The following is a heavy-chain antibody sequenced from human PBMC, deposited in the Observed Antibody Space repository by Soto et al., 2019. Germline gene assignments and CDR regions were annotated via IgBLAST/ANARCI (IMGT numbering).Heavy chain of an antibody. D-gene: IGHD3-22*01. J-gene: IGHJ6*02. CDR1: GGSLSGYF. V-gene: IGHV4-59*01. CDR3: ARGTYYYDSSGYGPYGMDV. Sequence: SETLSLTCTVSGGSLSGYFWSLIRQPPGKGLEWIGYIYYSGSTNYNPSLKSRVTISVDTSKNQFSLKLSSVTAADTAVYYCARGTYYYDSSGYGPYGMDVWGQGTTVTVSS. CDR2: IYYSGST.